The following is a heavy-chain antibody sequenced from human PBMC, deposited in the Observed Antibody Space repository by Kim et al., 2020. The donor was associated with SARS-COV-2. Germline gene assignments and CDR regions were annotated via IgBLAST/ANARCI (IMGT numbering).Heavy chain of an antibody. CDR3: AREALDLYAFDI. V-gene: IGHV4-34*01. J-gene: IGHJ3*02. Sequence: NYNPSLKSRVTISVDTSKNQFSLKLSSVTAADTAVYYCAREALDLYAFDIWGQGTMVTVSS.